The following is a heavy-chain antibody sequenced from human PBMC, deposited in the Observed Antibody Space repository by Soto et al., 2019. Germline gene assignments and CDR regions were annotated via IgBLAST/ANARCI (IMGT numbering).Heavy chain of an antibody. D-gene: IGHD4-17*01. J-gene: IGHJ4*02. CDR2: ISYDGSNK. CDR1: GFTFSSYG. CDR3: AKGRSPRTVSVWFDY. Sequence: GGSLRLSCAASGFTFSSYGMHWVRQAPGKGLEWVAVISYDGSNKYYADSVKGRFTISRDNSKNTLYLQMNSLRAEDTAVYYCAKGRSPRTVSVWFDYWDQGTLVTVSS. V-gene: IGHV3-30*18.